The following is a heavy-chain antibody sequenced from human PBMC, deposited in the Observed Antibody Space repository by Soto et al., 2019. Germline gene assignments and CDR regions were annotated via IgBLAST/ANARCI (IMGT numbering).Heavy chain of an antibody. CDR1: GFTFSSYG. CDR2: ISYDGSNT. J-gene: IGHJ4*02. D-gene: IGHD6-13*01. V-gene: IGHV3-30*03. Sequence: GGSLRLSCAASGFTFSSYGMHWVRQAPGKGLEWVTVISYDGSNTYSADSVKGRFTISRDNSKNTLYLQMNSLRADDTAVYYCARDGAAAGYFDYWGQGTLVTVSS. CDR3: ARDGAAAGYFDY.